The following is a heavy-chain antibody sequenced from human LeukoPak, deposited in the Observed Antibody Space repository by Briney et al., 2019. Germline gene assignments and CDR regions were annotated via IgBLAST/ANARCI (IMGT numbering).Heavy chain of an antibody. CDR1: GGTFSSYA. D-gene: IGHD3-16*01. Sequence: ASVKVSCKASGGTFSSYAISWVRQAPGQGLEWMGGIIPIFGTANYAQKFQGRVTITTDESTSTAYMELSSLRSEDTAVYYCARARMRGGDYYYYMDVWGKGTTVTVSS. J-gene: IGHJ6*03. CDR2: IIPIFGTA. CDR3: ARARMRGGDYYYYMDV. V-gene: IGHV1-69*05.